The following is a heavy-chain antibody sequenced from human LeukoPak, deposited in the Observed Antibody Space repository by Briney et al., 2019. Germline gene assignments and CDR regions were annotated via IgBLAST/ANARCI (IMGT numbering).Heavy chain of an antibody. CDR2: ISGSGGST. Sequence: PGGSLRLSCAVSGFTFSSYAMSWVRQAPGKGLEWVSAISGSGGSTNYADSVKGRFTISRDNSKKTLYLQMNSLRAEDTAVYYCAKGTIRTAGPDFDYWGQGTLVTVSS. CDR1: GFTFSSYA. CDR3: AKGTIRTAGPDFDY. D-gene: IGHD6-13*01. V-gene: IGHV3-23*01. J-gene: IGHJ4*02.